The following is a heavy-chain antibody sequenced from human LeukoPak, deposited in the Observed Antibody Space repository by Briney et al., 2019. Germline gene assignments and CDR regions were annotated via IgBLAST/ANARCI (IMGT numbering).Heavy chain of an antibody. CDR2: IRYDGSNK. Sequence: RGSLRLSCAASGFTFSSYGMHWVRQAPGKGLEWVAFIRYDGSNKYYADSVKGRFTISRDNSKNTLYLQMNSLRAEDTAVYYCAKDRYSDHSCSDGSCNYLDYWGQGTPVTVSS. D-gene: IGHD2-15*01. V-gene: IGHV3-30*02. CDR3: AKDRYSDHSCSDGSCNYLDY. J-gene: IGHJ4*02. CDR1: GFTFSSYG.